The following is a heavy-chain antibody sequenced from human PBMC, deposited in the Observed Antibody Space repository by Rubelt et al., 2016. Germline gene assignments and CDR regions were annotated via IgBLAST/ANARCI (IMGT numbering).Heavy chain of an antibody. CDR1: GYTFTSYY. D-gene: IGHD2-2*01. CDR3: ARAGHVVVPAAINWFDP. J-gene: IGHJ5*02. Sequence: GASVKVSCKASGYTFTSYYMHWVRQAPGQGLEWMGWINPNSGGTNYAQKFQGRVTMTRDTSISTAYMELSRLRSDDTAVYYCARAGHVVVPAAINWFDPWGQGTLVTVSS. CDR2: INPNSGGT. V-gene: IGHV1-2*02.